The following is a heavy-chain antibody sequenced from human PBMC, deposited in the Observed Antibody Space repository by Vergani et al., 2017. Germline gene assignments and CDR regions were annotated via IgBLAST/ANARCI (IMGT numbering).Heavy chain of an antibody. CDR3: ASRYSSSPEDS. J-gene: IGHJ4*02. CDR1: GYSFTGYY. D-gene: IGHD6-13*01. Sequence: QVQLVQSGPEVRKPGASVKISCKASGYSFTGYYVHWVRQAPGQGLEWMGWINPNSGGTNYAQKFQGRVTMTRDTSINTAYMEVTRLRHDDTAVFYCASRYSSSPEDSWGQGTLVTVSS. CDR2: INPNSGGT. V-gene: IGHV1-2*02.